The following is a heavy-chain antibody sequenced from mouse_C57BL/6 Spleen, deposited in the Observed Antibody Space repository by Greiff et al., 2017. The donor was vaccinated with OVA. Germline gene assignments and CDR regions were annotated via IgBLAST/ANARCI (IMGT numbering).Heavy chain of an antibody. CDR3: IRYDGYYVDY. D-gene: IGHD2-3*01. J-gene: IGHJ2*01. CDR1: GFSIKDYY. CDR2: IDPEDGDT. Sequence: VQLQQSGAELVRPGASVKLSCTASGFSIKDYYMHWVKQRPEQGLEWIGRIDPEDGDTEYAPKFQGKATMTADTSSNTAYLQLSSLTSEDTAVYYCIRYDGYYVDYWGQGTTLTVSS. V-gene: IGHV14-1*01.